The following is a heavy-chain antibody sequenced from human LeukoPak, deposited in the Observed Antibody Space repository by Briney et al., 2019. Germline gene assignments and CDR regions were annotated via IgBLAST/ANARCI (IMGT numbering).Heavy chain of an antibody. V-gene: IGHV3-30*18. D-gene: IGHD3-22*01. Sequence: GGSLRLSCAASGFTFSSYGMHWVRQAPGKGLEWVAVISYDGSNKYYADSVKGRFTISRDNSKNTLYLQMNSLRAEDTAVYYCANSANYYDSSGYSIGDVWGKGTTVTVSS. CDR3: ANSANYYDSSGYSIGDV. J-gene: IGHJ6*04. CDR2: ISYDGSNK. CDR1: GFTFSSYG.